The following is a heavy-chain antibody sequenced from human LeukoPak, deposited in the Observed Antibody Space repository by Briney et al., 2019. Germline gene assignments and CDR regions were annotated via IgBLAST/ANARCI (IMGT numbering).Heavy chain of an antibody. J-gene: IGHJ4*02. CDR2: IYSGGST. Sequence: GGSLRLSCAASGFTVCSNDMSWVRQAPGKGLEWVSVIYSGGSTYYADSVKGRFTISRDNSKNTLYLQMNSLRAEDTAVYYCARDDYGDYVFDYWGQGTLVAVSS. CDR3: ARDDYGDYVFDY. D-gene: IGHD4-17*01. V-gene: IGHV3-66*01. CDR1: GFTVCSND.